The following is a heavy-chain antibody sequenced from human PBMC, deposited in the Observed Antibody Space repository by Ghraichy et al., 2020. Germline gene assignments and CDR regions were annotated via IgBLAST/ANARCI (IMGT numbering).Heavy chain of an antibody. V-gene: IGHV3-30*02. D-gene: IGHD2-8*01. CDR1: GFTFSSYG. CDR2: IRYDGSNK. J-gene: IGHJ2*01. Sequence: GGSLRLSCAASGFTFSSYGMHWVRQAPGKGLEWVAFIRYDGSNKYYADSVKGRFTISRDNSKNTLYLQMNSLRAEDTAVYYCAKDKPLGVYWYFDLWGRGTLVTVST. CDR3: AKDKPLGVYWYFDL.